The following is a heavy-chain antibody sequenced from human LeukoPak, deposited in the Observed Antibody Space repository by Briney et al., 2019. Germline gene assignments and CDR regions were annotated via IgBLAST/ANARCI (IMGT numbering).Heavy chain of an antibody. CDR1: GFTFDDYA. CDR2: ISWNSGSI. Sequence: GRSLRLSCAASGFTFDDYAMHWVRQAPGKGLEWVSGISWNSGSIGYADSVKGRFTISRDNAKNSLYLQMNSLRAEDTALYYCAKDISAGFFSSPLAAAGFDYWGQGTLVTVSS. J-gene: IGHJ4*02. V-gene: IGHV3-9*01. CDR3: AKDISAGFFSSPLAAAGFDY. D-gene: IGHD6-13*01.